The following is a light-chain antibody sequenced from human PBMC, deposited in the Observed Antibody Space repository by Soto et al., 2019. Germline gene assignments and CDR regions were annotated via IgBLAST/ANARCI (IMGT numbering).Light chain of an antibody. CDR3: QQYNNWPPWT. J-gene: IGKJ1*01. CDR1: QSVSNNY. V-gene: IGKV3-20*01. Sequence: EFVLTQSPGTLSLSPGDRATLSCRASQSVSNNYLAWYQQKPGQAPRLLIYGASSRATGIPDRFSGSGSGTEFTLTISSLQSEDFAVYYCQQYNNWPPWTFGQGTKVDIK. CDR2: GAS.